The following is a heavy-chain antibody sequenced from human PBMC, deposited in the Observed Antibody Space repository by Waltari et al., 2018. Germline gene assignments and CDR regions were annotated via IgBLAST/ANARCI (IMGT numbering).Heavy chain of an antibody. Sequence: QLQLQQSGPGLVKPSESLSLTCGVSGDSMSENYWWGWVRKSPEKGLEWIGQIHRSGRTYYNPSLESRVSVSMDTSNNKFFLKLSSAIAADTAVYYCARDRGRGLYFDSWGQGTLVTVSP. CDR3: ARDRGRGLYFDS. D-gene: IGHD2-15*01. CDR1: GDSMSENYW. V-gene: IGHV4-4*02. J-gene: IGHJ4*02. CDR2: IHRSGRT.